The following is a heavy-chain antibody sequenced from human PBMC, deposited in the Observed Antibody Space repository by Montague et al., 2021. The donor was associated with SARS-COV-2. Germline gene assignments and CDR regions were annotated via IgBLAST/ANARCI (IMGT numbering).Heavy chain of an antibody. J-gene: IGHJ4*02. D-gene: IGHD1-1*01. CDR2: IYYTGST. Sequence: SETLSLTCTVSGGSISSYYWSWIRQPPGKGLEWIGYIYYTGSTKYNPSLKSRVTTSLDRPTNRFSLRLNSVTAADTAIYFCARAQNTCFIANCVNYFDVWGLGALVTVSS. CDR1: GGSISSYY. V-gene: IGHV4-59*01. CDR3: ARAQNTCFIANCVNYFDV.